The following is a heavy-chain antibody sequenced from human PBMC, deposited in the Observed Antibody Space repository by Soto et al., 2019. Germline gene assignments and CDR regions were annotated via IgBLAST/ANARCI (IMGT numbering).Heavy chain of an antibody. J-gene: IGHJ5*01. D-gene: IGHD1-1*01. V-gene: IGHV4-4*07. Sequence: PSETLSLTCTVSGASIGGFYWSWIRKSAGKGLEWIGRIYATGTTDYNPSLKSRVMMSVDTSKKQFSLKLRSVTAADTAVYYCVRDGTKPLRDWFDSRGQAISVTVSS. CDR3: VRDGTKPLRDWFDS. CDR2: IYATGTT. CDR1: GASIGGFY.